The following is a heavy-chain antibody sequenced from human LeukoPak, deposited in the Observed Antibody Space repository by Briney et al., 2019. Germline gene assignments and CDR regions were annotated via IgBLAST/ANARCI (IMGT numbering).Heavy chain of an antibody. CDR2: IKQDGSEK. CDR3: GRSSAAGFFDY. D-gene: IGHD6-13*01. V-gene: IGHV3-7*03. J-gene: IGHJ4*02. Sequence: GGSLRLSCAASGFTFSSYWMSWVRQAPGRGLEWVANIKQDGSEKYYVDSVKGRFTISRDNAKNSLYMQMNSLRAEDTAVYYCGRSSAAGFFDYWGQGTLVTVSS. CDR1: GFTFSSYW.